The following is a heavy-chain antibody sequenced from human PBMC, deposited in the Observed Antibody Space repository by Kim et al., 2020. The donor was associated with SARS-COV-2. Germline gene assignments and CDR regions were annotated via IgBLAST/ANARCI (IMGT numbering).Heavy chain of an antibody. V-gene: IGHV7-4-1*02. D-gene: IGHD3-3*01. CDR1: GYTFTSYA. CDR3: AGAYYDFWSGTVWDYYYYMDV. CDR2: INTNTGNP. J-gene: IGHJ6*03. Sequence: ASVKVSCKASGYTFTSYAMNWVRQAPGQGLEWMGWINTNTGNPTYAQGFTGRFVFSLDISVSTAYLQISSLKAEDTAVYYCAGAYYDFWSGTVWDYYYYMDVWGKGTTVTVSS.